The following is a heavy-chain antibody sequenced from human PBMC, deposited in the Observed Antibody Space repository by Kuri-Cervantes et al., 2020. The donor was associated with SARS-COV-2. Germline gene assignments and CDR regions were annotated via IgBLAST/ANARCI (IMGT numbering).Heavy chain of an antibody. V-gene: IGHV2-5*01. CDR1: GFSLSTSGVG. J-gene: IGHJ5*02. CDR3: AHTPIRFLEWDNWFDP. Sequence: SGPTLVKPTQTLTLTCTFSGFSLSTSGVGVGWIRQPPGKALEWLALIYWNDDKRYSPSLKSRLTITKDTSKNQVVPTMTNMDPVDTATYYCAHTPIRFLEWDNWFDPWGQGTLVTVSS. CDR2: IYWNDDK. D-gene: IGHD3-3*01.